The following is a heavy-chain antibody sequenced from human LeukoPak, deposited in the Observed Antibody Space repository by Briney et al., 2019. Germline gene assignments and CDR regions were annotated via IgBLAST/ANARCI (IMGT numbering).Heavy chain of an antibody. J-gene: IGHJ4*02. Sequence: GGSLRLSCAASGFTVSSNYMSWVRQAPGKGLEWVSVIYSGGSTYYADSVKGRFTISRDNSKNTLYLQMNSLRAEGTAVYYCARELGSGSFDYWGQGTLVTVSS. D-gene: IGHD6-19*01. V-gene: IGHV3-53*01. CDR2: IYSGGST. CDR3: ARELGSGSFDY. CDR1: GFTVSSNY.